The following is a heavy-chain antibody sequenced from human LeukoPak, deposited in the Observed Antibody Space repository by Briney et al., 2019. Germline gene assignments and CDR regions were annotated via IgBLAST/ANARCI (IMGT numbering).Heavy chain of an antibody. CDR2: VYSSGST. V-gene: IGHV4-4*09. CDR3: ANSYDSKIVPFDN. CDR1: GASISGSY. D-gene: IGHD3-22*01. Sequence: SETLSLTCTVSGASISGSYWNWVRRPPGRGLEWIGYVYSSGSTDYNPSLKSRVAISVDASKNQFSLKLTSVTAADTAVYYCANSYDSKIVPFDNWGQGALVTVSS. J-gene: IGHJ4*02.